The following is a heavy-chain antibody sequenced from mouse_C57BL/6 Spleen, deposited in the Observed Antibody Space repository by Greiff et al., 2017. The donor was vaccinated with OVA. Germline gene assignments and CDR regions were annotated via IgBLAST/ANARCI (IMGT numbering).Heavy chain of an antibody. D-gene: IGHD1-1*01. Sequence: VKLQQPGAELVKPGASVKMSCKASGYTFTSYWITWVKQRPGQGLEWIGDIYPGSGSTNYNEKFKSKATLTVDTSSSTAYMQLSSLTSEDSAVYYCARYYGSSLFFDYWGQGTTLTVSS. V-gene: IGHV1-55*01. J-gene: IGHJ2*01. CDR1: GYTFTSYW. CDR2: IYPGSGST. CDR3: ARYYGSSLFFDY.